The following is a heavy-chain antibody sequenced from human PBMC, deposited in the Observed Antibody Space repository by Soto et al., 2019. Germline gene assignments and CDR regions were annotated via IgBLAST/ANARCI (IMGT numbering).Heavy chain of an antibody. Sequence: SETLSLTCTVSGGSISSSSYYWGWIRQPPGKGLEWIGSIYYSGSTYYNPSLKSRVTISVDTSKNQFSLKLSSVTAADTAVYYCARHGSYYDSSGRPSPDAFDIWGQGTMVTVSS. J-gene: IGHJ3*02. CDR1: GGSISSSSYY. V-gene: IGHV4-39*01. D-gene: IGHD3-22*01. CDR3: ARHGSYYDSSGRPSPDAFDI. CDR2: IYYSGST.